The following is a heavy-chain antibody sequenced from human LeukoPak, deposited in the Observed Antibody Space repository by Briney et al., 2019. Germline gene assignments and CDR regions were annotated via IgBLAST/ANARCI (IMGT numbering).Heavy chain of an antibody. CDR1: GITFSNYY. D-gene: IGHD3-16*01. V-gene: IGHV3-74*01. J-gene: IGHJ4*02. CDR2: IIQDGSVT. CDR3: ATDDYRGLGY. Sequence: GGSLRLSRVTSGITFSNYYMHWVRHVPGEGLVWVSHIIQDGSVTIYAESVKGRFTISRDNAKNTVYLQLNNLRAEDTAVYYCATDDYRGLGYWGQGTLVTVSS.